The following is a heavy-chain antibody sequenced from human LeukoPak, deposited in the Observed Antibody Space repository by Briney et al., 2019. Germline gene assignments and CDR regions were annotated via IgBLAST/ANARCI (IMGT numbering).Heavy chain of an antibody. Sequence: GGSLRLSCAASGFTFSSYSMNWVRQAPGKGLEWVSSISSSSSYIYYADSVKGRFTISRDNAKNSLYLQMNSLRAEDTAVYYCARDRGEMASAVSDYWGQETLVTVSS. CDR2: ISSSSSYI. D-gene: IGHD3-10*01. CDR3: ARDRGEMASAVSDY. J-gene: IGHJ4*02. CDR1: GFTFSSYS. V-gene: IGHV3-21*01.